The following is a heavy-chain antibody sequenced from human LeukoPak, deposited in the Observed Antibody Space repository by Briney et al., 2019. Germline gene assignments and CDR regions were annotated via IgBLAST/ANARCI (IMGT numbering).Heavy chain of an antibody. V-gene: IGHV2-5*01. CDR2: IYWNDDK. D-gene: IGHD6-13*01. Sequence: SGPTLVKPTQTLTLTCTLSGFSLSTSGVGVGWIRQPPGKAPGWLALIYWNDDKRYSPSLKSRLTITKDTSKNQVVLTMTNMDPVDTATYYCARSSSSWYDFDYWGQGTLVTVSS. CDR1: GFSLSTSGVG. CDR3: ARSSSSWYDFDY. J-gene: IGHJ4*02.